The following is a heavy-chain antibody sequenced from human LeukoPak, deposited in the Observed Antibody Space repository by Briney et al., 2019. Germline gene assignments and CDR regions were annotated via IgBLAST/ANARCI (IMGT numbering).Heavy chain of an antibody. V-gene: IGHV1-69*13. CDR2: IIPIFGTA. Sequence: SVKVSCKASGGTFSSYVINWVRQAPGQGLEWMGGIIPIFGTANYAQKFQGRVTITADESTGTAYMELSSLRSEDTAVYYCARDNEQLERRGFVYWGQGTLVTVSS. CDR1: GGTFSSYV. D-gene: IGHD1-1*01. J-gene: IGHJ4*02. CDR3: ARDNEQLERRGFVY.